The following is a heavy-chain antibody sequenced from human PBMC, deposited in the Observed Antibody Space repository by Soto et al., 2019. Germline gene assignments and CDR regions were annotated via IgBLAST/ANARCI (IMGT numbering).Heavy chain of an antibody. CDR2: IDPSDSQT. Sequence: PGASLKISCKGSGYSFAGYWITWVRQKPGKGLEWMGRIDPSDSQTYYSPSFRGRVTTSVTKSITTVFLQWSSLRASDTAMYYCARQIYDSDTGPNFQYYFDSWGQGTPVTVSS. CDR3: ARQIYDSDTGPNFQYYFDS. D-gene: IGHD3-22*01. CDR1: GYSFAGYW. J-gene: IGHJ4*02. V-gene: IGHV5-10-1*01.